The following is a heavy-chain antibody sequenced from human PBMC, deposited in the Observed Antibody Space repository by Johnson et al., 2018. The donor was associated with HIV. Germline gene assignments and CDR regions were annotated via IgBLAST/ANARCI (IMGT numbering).Heavy chain of an antibody. D-gene: IGHD5-24*01. J-gene: IGHJ3*02. Sequence: VQLVESGGGLVQPGRSLRISCAASRFTFDDYAMHWVRQAPGKGLEWVSGISWHGGRTGYADSVRGRFTISRDNAKNSLYLQVNSLRAEDTAVYYCARGEEMATILIWGQGTMVTVSS. CDR1: RFTFDDYA. CDR2: ISWHGGRT. CDR3: ARGEEMATILI. V-gene: IGHV3-9*01.